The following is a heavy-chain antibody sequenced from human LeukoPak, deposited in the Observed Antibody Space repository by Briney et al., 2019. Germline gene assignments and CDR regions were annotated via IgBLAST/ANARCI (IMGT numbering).Heavy chain of an antibody. J-gene: IGHJ4*02. Sequence: SQTLSLTCTVSSGSLGSYYWNWLRQPAGKGLEWIGHIYTSGSTNYSPSLTSRVTMSVDASKNQFSLKLNSVTAADTAFYYYAREYRSSSGKALAYWGQGTLVTVSS. CDR3: AREYRSSSGKALAY. CDR2: IYTSGST. V-gene: IGHV4-4*07. CDR1: SGSLGSYY. D-gene: IGHD6-6*01.